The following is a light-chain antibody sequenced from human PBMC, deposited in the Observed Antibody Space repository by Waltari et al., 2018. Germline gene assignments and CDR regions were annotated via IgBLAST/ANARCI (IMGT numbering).Light chain of an antibody. V-gene: IGKV3-11*01. CDR3: QQRSNWTPHT. Sequence: ELVLTQSPAPLSLSPGDTATLSCRASQSIGSYLAWYQQKPGQPPRLLIYDASNRATGVPARFRGSGSGTDFTLTISSLEAEDFAVYYCQQRSNWTPHTFGQGARLEIK. CDR2: DAS. CDR1: QSIGSY. J-gene: IGKJ2*01.